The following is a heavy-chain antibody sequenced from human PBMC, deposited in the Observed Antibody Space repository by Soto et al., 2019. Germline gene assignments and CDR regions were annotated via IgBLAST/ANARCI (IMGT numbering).Heavy chain of an antibody. V-gene: IGHV3-11*01. Sequence: QVQLVESGGGLVKPGGSLRLSCAASGFTFSDYYMSWIRQAPGKGLEWVSYLSSSGSIIYYVDSVKGRFTISRDNAKNSLYLQMNRLRAEDTAVYYCAVGGGEVPGYYYYGMDVWGQGTTVTVSS. D-gene: IGHD2-2*01. CDR2: LSSSGSII. J-gene: IGHJ6*02. CDR3: AVGGGEVPGYYYYGMDV. CDR1: GFTFSDYY.